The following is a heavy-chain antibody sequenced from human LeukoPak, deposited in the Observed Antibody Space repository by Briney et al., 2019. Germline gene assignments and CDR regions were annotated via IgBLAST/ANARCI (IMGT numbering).Heavy chain of an antibody. Sequence: GGSLRLSCAASGFTFSSYEMNWVRQAPGKGLEWVSYISSSGSTIYYADSVKGRFTVSRDNAKNSLYLQMNSLRAEDTAVYYCNMGVTPSYYYYGMDVWGQGTTVTVSS. CDR1: GFTFSSYE. CDR2: ISSSGSTI. CDR3: NMGVTPSYYYYGMDV. V-gene: IGHV3-48*03. J-gene: IGHJ6*02. D-gene: IGHD1-26*01.